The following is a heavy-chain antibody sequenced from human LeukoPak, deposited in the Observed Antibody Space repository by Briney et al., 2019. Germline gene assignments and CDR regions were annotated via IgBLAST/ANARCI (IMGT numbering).Heavy chain of an antibody. CDR2: IYYSGST. V-gene: IGHV4-59*08. CDR3: ARHGSTDYFDY. Sequence: ASEILSLTCTVAGGSISSYYWSWIRQPPGKGLEWIGYIYYSGSTFYNPSLKSRVTISVDTSKNQLSLRLSSVTAADTAVYYCARHGSTDYFDYWGQGTLVTVSS. J-gene: IGHJ4*02. CDR1: GGSISSYY. D-gene: IGHD2-2*03.